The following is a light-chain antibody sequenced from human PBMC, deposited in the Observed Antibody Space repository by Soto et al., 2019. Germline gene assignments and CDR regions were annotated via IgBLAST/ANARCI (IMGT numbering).Light chain of an antibody. Sequence: EIVMTQSPATLSVSPGQRVTLSCRASQSVTRNLAWYQHTPGQSPRLLISAASSGAAGLPSRFSSSGSGTDFTLTISSLQSEDAAVYYCQQYHHWPVTFGGGTKVDI. V-gene: IGKV3-15*01. CDR3: QQYHHWPVT. CDR1: QSVTRN. J-gene: IGKJ4*01. CDR2: AAS.